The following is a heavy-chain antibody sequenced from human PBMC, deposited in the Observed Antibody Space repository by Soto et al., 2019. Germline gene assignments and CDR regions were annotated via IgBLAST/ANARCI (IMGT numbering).Heavy chain of an antibody. CDR1: GFSLNTVGVG. J-gene: IGHJ4*02. CDR2: IYWDDDK. CDR3: AHRAGLQGNWNGGYFDF. Sequence: QITLKESGPTRVRPTQTLTLTCNFSGFSLNTVGVGLGWIRQPLGEALEELALIYWDDDKRYNPSLKTRLTIIKDTSKNQVVLTMTNMDPNDTGTYYCAHRAGLQGNWNGGYFDFWGQGALVTVSS. V-gene: IGHV2-5*02. D-gene: IGHD1-1*01.